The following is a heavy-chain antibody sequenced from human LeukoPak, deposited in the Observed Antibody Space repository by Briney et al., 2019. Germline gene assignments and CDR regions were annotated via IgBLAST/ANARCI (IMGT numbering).Heavy chain of an antibody. Sequence: PGGSLRLSCAASGSTFSSYSMNWVRQAPGKGLEWVSYISGTSSHIYYADSVKGRFTISRDNAKNSLYLQMNSLRAEDTAVYYCATVRSPFSGSYPGYFDYWGQGTQVTVSS. CDR2: ISGTSSHI. V-gene: IGHV3-21*01. CDR1: GSTFSSYS. D-gene: IGHD1-26*01. CDR3: ATVRSPFSGSYPGYFDY. J-gene: IGHJ4*02.